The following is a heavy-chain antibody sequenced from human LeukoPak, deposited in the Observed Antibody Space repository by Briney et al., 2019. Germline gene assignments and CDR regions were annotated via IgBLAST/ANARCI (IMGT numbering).Heavy chain of an antibody. V-gene: IGHV3-23*01. CDR1: GFTFSDYY. CDR2: ISGSGGST. J-gene: IGHJ4*02. Sequence: QSGGSLRLSCAASGFTFSDYYMNWIRQAPGKGLEWVSAISGSGGSTYYADSVKGRFTISRDNSKNTLYLQMNSLRAEDTAVYYCAKAHGATRLWGQGTLVTVSS. D-gene: IGHD5-12*01. CDR3: AKAHGATRL.